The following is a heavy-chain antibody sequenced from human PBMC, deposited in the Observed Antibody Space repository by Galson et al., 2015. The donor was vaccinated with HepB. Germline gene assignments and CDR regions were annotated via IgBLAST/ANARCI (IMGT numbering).Heavy chain of an antibody. CDR2: ISSSSSTI. J-gene: IGHJ4*02. Sequence: SLRLSCAASGFTFSSYSMNWVRQAPGKGLEWVSYISSSSSTIYYADSVKGRFTISRDNAKNSLYLQMNSLRAEDTAVYCCASEWAYSSGWYDFDYWGQGTLVTVSS. CDR1: GFTFSSYS. V-gene: IGHV3-48*04. D-gene: IGHD6-19*01. CDR3: ASEWAYSSGWYDFDY.